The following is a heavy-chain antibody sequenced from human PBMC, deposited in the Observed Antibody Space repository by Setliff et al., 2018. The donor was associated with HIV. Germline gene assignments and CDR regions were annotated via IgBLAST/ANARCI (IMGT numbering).Heavy chain of an antibody. V-gene: IGHV3-74*01. Sequence: PGGSLRLSCAASGFTFSSYWMHWVRQVPGKGLMWVSRINGDGRSTTYADSVKGRFTISRDNAKNTVYLQMGSLRAEDMAVYYCARDHSIGGPIAAAGTGGAFDIWGQGTMVTVSS. CDR1: GFTFSSYW. J-gene: IGHJ3*02. D-gene: IGHD6-13*01. CDR3: ARDHSIGGPIAAAGTGGAFDI. CDR2: INGDGRST.